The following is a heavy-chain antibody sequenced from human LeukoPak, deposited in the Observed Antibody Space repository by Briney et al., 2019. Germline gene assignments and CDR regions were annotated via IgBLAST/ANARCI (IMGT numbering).Heavy chain of an antibody. CDR1: AFTVSNYW. J-gene: IGHJ5*02. CDR3: ARASKPWLQLT. Sequence: PGGSRSLSCAASAFTVSNYWMIWVRQAQGKGLEWVGNIKEDGSEKRYADSVRGRFTISRDNAQTSIYLQMNSLRAEDTAVYYCARASKPWLQLTWGQGTLVTVSS. V-gene: IGHV3-7*05. CDR2: IKEDGSEK. D-gene: IGHD5-24*01.